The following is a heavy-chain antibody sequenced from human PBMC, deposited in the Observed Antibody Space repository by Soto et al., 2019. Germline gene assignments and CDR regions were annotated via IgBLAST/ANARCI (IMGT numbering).Heavy chain of an antibody. CDR3: VRGWSGRGCYPDY. D-gene: IGHD3-10*01. Sequence: EVQLVESGGVLVQPGGSLRLSCAASGFTFSSYGLHWVRQAPGKGLVCVSRINGDGSTTNYADSVKGRFTISRDNAKNTLYMQMTSLGDEATAVYYWVRGWSGRGCYPDYWGQGTLVTVAS. CDR1: GFTFSSYG. J-gene: IGHJ4*02. V-gene: IGHV3-74*01. CDR2: INGDGSTT.